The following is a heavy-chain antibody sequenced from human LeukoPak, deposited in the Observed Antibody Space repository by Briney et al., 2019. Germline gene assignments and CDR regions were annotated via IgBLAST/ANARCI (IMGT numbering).Heavy chain of an antibody. CDR3: ARQEYYYDSSGSLGAFDI. CDR1: GGFISSYY. V-gene: IGHV4-59*08. CDR2: TYYSGST. J-gene: IGHJ3*02. Sequence: SETLSLTCTVSGGFISSYYWSWIRQPPGKGLEWIGYTYYSGSTNYNPSLKSRVTISVDTSKNQFSLKLSSVTAADTAVYYCARQEYYYDSSGSLGAFDIWGQGTMVTVSS. D-gene: IGHD3-22*01.